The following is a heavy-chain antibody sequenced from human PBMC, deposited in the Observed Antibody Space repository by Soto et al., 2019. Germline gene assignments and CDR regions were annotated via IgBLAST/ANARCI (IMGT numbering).Heavy chain of an antibody. CDR2: INSDGSST. V-gene: IGHV3-74*03. J-gene: IGHJ6*02. CDR1: GFDFSNSW. Sequence: GGSLRLSCAASGFDFSNSWMHWVRQVPGKGLVWVSHINSDGSSTTYADSVKGRFTISRDNARTTVYLQLDSLRVEDTAVYYCARDKSYALDVWGQGTTVTVSS. D-gene: IGHD4-17*01. CDR3: ARDKSYALDV.